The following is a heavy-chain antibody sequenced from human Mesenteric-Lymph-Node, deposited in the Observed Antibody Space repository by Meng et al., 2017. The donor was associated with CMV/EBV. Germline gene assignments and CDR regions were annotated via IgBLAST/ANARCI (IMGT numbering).Heavy chain of an antibody. Sequence: YTFTGYYMHWVRQAPGQGLEWMGRINSNTGGTNYAQKFQGRVTMTRDTSISTAYMELSRLTSDDTAVYYCARGRYCSSTSCYPVDYWGQGTLVTVSS. CDR3: ARGRYCSSTSCYPVDY. CDR2: INSNTGGT. V-gene: IGHV1-2*06. J-gene: IGHJ4*02. D-gene: IGHD2-2*01. CDR1: YTFTGYY.